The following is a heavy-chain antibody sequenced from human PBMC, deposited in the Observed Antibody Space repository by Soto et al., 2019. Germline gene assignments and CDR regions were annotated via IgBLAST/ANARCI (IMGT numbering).Heavy chain of an antibody. D-gene: IGHD3-22*01. CDR2: ISSSSSTI. CDR1: GFTFSSYS. V-gene: IGHV3-48*02. CDR3: ARETHYYDSSGYYLYYFDY. Sequence: PGGSLRLSCAASGFTFSSYSMNWVRQAPGKGLEWVSYISSSSSTIYYADSVKGRFTISRDNAKNSLYLQMNSLRDEDTAVYYCARETHYYDSSGYYLYYFDYWGQGTLVTVSS. J-gene: IGHJ4*02.